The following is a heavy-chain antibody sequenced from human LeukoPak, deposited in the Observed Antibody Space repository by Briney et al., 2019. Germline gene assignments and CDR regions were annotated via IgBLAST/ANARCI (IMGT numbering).Heavy chain of an antibody. CDR1: GFTFSDYY. CDR3: ARDRLYRYCSSTSCPAAYYYGMDV. J-gene: IGHJ6*02. V-gene: IGHV3-11*01. D-gene: IGHD2-2*01. CDR2: ISSSGSTI. Sequence: GGSLRLSCAASGFTFSDYYMSWIRQAPGKGLEWVSYISSSGSTIYYADSVKGRFTISRDNAKNSLYLQMNSLRAEDTAVYHCARDRLYRYCSSTSCPAAYYYGMDVWGQGTTVTVSS.